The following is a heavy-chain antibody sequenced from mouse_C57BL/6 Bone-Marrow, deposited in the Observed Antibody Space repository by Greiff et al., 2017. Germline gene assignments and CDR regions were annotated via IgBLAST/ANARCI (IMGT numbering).Heavy chain of an antibody. V-gene: IGHV1-85*01. CDR3: ESVEFDGSSGDWYFDV. Sequence: QVQLQQSGPELVKPGASVKLSCKASGYTFTSYDINWVKQRPGQGLEWIGWIYPRDGSTKYNEKLKGKATLTVDTSSSTAYMDIHSLTSEDSAVYFCESVEFDGSSGDWYFDVWGTGTTVTVSS. J-gene: IGHJ1*03. CDR1: GYTFTSYD. CDR2: IYPRDGST. D-gene: IGHD1-1*01.